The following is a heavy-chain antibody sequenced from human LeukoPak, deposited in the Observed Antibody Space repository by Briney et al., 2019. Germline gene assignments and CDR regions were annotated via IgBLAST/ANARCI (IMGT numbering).Heavy chain of an antibody. D-gene: IGHD2-2*01. J-gene: IGHJ3*02. Sequence: QTGGSLRLSCAASGFTFSSYETNWVRQAPGKGLEWVSSIFPSGGEIHYADSVRGRFTISRDNSKSILSLQMNSLRAEDTAVYYCARDHAYAFDIWGQGTLVTVSS. CDR3: ARDHAYAFDI. CDR1: GFTFSSYE. V-gene: IGHV3-48*03. CDR2: IFPSGGEI.